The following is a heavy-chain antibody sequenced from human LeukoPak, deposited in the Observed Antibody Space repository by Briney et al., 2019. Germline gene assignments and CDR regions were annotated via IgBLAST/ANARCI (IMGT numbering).Heavy chain of an antibody. J-gene: IGHJ6*03. D-gene: IGHD6-13*01. Sequence: SETLSLTCAVYGGSFSGYYWSWIRQPAGKGLEWIGRIYTSGSTNYNPSLKTRVTMSVDTSKNQFSLKLSSVTAADTAVYYCARSAAAGTVGYYYYYMDVWGKGTTVTVSS. V-gene: IGHV4-59*10. CDR3: ARSAAAGTVGYYYYYMDV. CDR2: IYTSGST. CDR1: GGSFSGYY.